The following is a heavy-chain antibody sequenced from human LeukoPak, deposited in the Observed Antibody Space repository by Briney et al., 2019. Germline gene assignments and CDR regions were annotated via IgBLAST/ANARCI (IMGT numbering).Heavy chain of an antibody. CDR3: ARASGFCSSRSCSLGY. V-gene: IGHV3-21*01. Sequence: NPGGSLRLSCAASGFTLSIYTMNGVRQAPGKGLKGGASISSSSSYICYAASVKGRFTISRDNAKNSLYLQMNSLRAADTAVYYCARASGFCSSRSCSLGYWGQGTLVTVSS. D-gene: IGHD2-15*01. CDR2: ISSSSSYI. J-gene: IGHJ4*02. CDR1: GFTLSIYT.